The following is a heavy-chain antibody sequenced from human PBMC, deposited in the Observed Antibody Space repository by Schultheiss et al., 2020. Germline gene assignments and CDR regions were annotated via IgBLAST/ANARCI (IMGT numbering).Heavy chain of an antibody. J-gene: IGHJ5*02. V-gene: IGHV4-59*08. Sequence: SETLSLTCDVSGDSISGYYWSWIRQPPGKGLEWIGYIYYSGTTTYNPSLRSRVAISVDTSKNQFSLKLSSVTAADTAVYYCARLGYGSGSYGWFDPWGQGTLVIVYS. CDR2: IYYSGTT. D-gene: IGHD3-10*01. CDR3: ARLGYGSGSYGWFDP. CDR1: GDSISGYY.